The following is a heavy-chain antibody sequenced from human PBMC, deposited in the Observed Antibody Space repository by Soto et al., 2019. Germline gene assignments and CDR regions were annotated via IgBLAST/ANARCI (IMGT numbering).Heavy chain of an antibody. Sequence: QVHLQESGPGLVRTSEALSLTCTVSGDSINNYYWSWMRLPAGKGLEWIGRIYSNGNTYYNSSLKSRVSMSVDTSKNQFSLILKSVTAADTAVYYCARGGAVATTAHFDHWGQGTLVTVSS. D-gene: IGHD5-12*01. CDR3: ARGGAVATTAHFDH. J-gene: IGHJ4*02. V-gene: IGHV4-4*07. CDR2: IYSNGNT. CDR1: GDSINNYY.